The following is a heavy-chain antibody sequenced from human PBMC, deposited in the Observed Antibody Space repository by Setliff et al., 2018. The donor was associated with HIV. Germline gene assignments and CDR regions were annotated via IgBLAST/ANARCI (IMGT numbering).Heavy chain of an antibody. J-gene: IGHJ3*02. Sequence: GGSLRLSCVVSGLTFSTSAMSWVRQAPGKGLEWVSSISSSSSYIYYADSVKGRFTISRDNAKNSLYLQMNSLRAEDTAVYYCASANYYDSSGPYGSFDAFDIWGQGTMVTVSS. CDR3: ASANYYDSSGPYGSFDAFDI. CDR1: GLTFSTSA. V-gene: IGHV3-21*01. CDR2: ISSSSSYI. D-gene: IGHD3-22*01.